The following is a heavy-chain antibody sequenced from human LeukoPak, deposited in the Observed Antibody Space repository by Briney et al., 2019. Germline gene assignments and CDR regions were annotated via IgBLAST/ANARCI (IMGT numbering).Heavy chain of an antibody. CDR3: ARDYDILTGYFRGGFDY. CDR2: INSGGST. J-gene: IGHJ4*02. CDR1: GFTFSTYA. V-gene: IGHV3-23*01. Sequence: GGSLRLSCAASGFTFSTYAMSWVRQAPGKGLEWVSAINSGGSTYYADSLKGRFTISRDNAKKSLYLQMNSLRAEDTAVYYCARDYDILTGYFRGGFDYWGQGTLVTVSS. D-gene: IGHD3-9*01.